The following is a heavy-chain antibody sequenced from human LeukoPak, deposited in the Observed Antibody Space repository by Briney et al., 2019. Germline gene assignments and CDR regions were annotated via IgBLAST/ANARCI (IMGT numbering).Heavy chain of an antibody. CDR2: IISIFGSA. D-gene: IGHD3-3*01. Sequence: GASVKVSCKASGYTFTSYDINWVRQATGQGLEWMGGIISIFGSANYAQRFQGRVTITADESTSTAYMELSSLRSEDAAVYYCARGSASAPTLRFPYF. J-gene: IGHJ1*01. V-gene: IGHV1-69*13. CDR1: GYTFTSYD. CDR3: ARGSASAPTLRFPYF.